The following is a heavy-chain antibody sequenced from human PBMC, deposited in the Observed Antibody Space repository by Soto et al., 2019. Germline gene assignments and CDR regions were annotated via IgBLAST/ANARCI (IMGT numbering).Heavy chain of an antibody. CDR1: GGNFNSYA. V-gene: IGHV1-69*01. Sequence: QVQLVQSGAEVKKPGSSVKVSCKGSGGNFNSYAISWVRQAPGQGLEWMAGIIPIIGAPNYAQKFQGRVTMTADESTNTVYMDVNSLTSDDTAIHYFATKGEGDATGDHRDFWGAGTLVTVSS. J-gene: IGHJ4*02. CDR2: IIPIIGAP. D-gene: IGHD3-16*01. CDR3: ATKGEGDATGDHRDF.